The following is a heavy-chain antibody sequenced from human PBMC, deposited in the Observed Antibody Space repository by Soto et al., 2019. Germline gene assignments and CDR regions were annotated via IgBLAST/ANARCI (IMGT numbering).Heavy chain of an antibody. J-gene: IGHJ6*03. V-gene: IGHV4-34*01. CDR2: INHSGST. D-gene: IGHD3-10*01. CDR1: GGTFSGYY. CDR3: ARGKGEYGWLGELLDYYYMAV. Sequence: SETLSLTCAVYGGTFSGYYWTWIRQPPGKGLEWIGEINHSGSTNYNPSLKSRVTISVDTSKKQFSLKLSSVTAADTAVYYCARGKGEYGWLGELLDYYYMAVWGKGTTVTVSS.